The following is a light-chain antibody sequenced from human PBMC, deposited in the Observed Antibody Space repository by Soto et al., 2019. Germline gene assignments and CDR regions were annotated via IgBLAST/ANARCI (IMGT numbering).Light chain of an antibody. V-gene: IGLV2-14*03. Sequence: QSALTQPASVSGSPGQSIAISCTGTSSDVGAFNYVSWYQQHPGKAPKFMIFAVSSRPSGVSDRFSGSKSGNTASLTISGLQTEDEADYYCASYTTSSTYVFGTGTKLTVL. CDR2: AVS. J-gene: IGLJ1*01. CDR1: SSDVGAFNY. CDR3: ASYTTSSTYV.